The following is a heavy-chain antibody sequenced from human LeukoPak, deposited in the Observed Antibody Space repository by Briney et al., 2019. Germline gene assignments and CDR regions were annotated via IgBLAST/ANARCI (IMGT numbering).Heavy chain of an antibody. V-gene: IGHV3-33*08. CDR2: TLSDGINK. CDR1: GFIFSSYG. D-gene: IGHD3-22*01. Sequence: PGGSLRLSCAASGFIFSSYGMHWVRQAPGKGLEWVAFTLSDGINKYYADSVKGRFTISRDNSKKTVYLQMNSLRVEDTAVYYCARNYYDVGGGSDIWGQGTMVTVSS. CDR3: ARNYYDVGGGSDI. J-gene: IGHJ3*02.